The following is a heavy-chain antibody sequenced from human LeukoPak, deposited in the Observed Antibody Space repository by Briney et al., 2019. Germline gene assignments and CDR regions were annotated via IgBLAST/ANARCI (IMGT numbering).Heavy chain of an antibody. CDR3: ARSPGYCSGGSCYYHFDY. CDR2: IYPGDSDT. Sequence: GESLKISCKGSGYTFTNYWIAWVRQMPGKGLEWMGIIYPGDSDTRYSPSFQGQVTISADKSISTAYLQWSSLKASDTAMYYCARSPGYCSGGSCYYHFDYWGQGTLVTVSS. D-gene: IGHD2-15*01. J-gene: IGHJ4*02. CDR1: GYTFTNYW. V-gene: IGHV5-51*01.